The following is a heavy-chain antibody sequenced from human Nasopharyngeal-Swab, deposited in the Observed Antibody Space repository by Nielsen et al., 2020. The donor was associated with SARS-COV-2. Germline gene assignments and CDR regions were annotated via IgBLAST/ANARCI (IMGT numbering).Heavy chain of an antibody. CDR2: IARSGTTT. D-gene: IGHD6-19*01. V-gene: IGHV3-23*01. Sequence: GGPLRLSCAASGFTFSNSDMSWVRQAPGKGLEWVSGIARSGTTTYYADSVKGRFTISRDNSKNTLYLQMNSLRAEDTALYYCTKDSGWLATFWGQGTAVTVSS. CDR1: GFTFSNSD. J-gene: IGHJ6*02. CDR3: TKDSGWLATF.